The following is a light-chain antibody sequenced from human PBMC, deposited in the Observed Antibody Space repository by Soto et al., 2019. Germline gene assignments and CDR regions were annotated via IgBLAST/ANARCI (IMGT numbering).Light chain of an antibody. CDR2: DAS. CDR3: QQRSNWLT. CDR1: QSVSSY. Sequence: EIVLTQSPATLSLSPGERATLSCRANQSVSSYLAWYQQKPGQAPRLLIYDASNRATGIPARFSGSGSGTDFTLTISSLEPEDFAVYYCQQRSNWLTFGGGNKVEIK. J-gene: IGKJ4*01. V-gene: IGKV3-11*01.